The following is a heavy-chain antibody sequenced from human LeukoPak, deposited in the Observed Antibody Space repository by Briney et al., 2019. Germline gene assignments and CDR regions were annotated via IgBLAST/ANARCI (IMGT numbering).Heavy chain of an antibody. CDR2: IYDSGST. CDR1: GDSTSNFY. Sequence: KPSETLSLTCTVSGDSTSNFYWNWIRQPPGKGLVWIGYIYDSGSTNYNPSLRSRVTISADTSKNQFSLKLSSVTAADTAVYYCARREYSSGWYYFDYWGQGTLVTVSS. CDR3: ARREYSSGWYYFDY. J-gene: IGHJ4*02. D-gene: IGHD6-19*01. V-gene: IGHV4-59*08.